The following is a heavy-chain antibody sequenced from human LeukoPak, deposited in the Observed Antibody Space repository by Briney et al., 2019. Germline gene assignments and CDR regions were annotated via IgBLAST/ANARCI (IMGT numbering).Heavy chain of an antibody. D-gene: IGHD4-23*01. CDR1: GVRFRGYS. J-gene: IGHJ4*02. V-gene: IGHV3-21*01. CDR3: ARDFGDYGGNCFDY. Sequence: TVVLLCLTCPPIGVRFRGYSMKCVRQAQRKEMKWVSSISSSSSYIYYADSVKGRFTISRDNAKNSLYLRMNSLRAEDTAVYYCARDFGDYGGNCFDYWGQGTLVTVSS. CDR2: ISSSSSYI.